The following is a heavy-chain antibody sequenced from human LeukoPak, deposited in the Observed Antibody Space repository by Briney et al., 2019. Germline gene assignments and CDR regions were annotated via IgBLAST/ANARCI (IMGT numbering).Heavy chain of an antibody. J-gene: IGHJ5*02. CDR1: GYSISSGYY. CDR2: IYNSGST. V-gene: IGHV4-38-2*01. Sequence: SETLSLTCAVSGYSISSGYYWGWIRQPPGKGVGWIGSIYNSGSTYYNPSLKRRVTISVDTSKNQFSLKLSSVTAADTAVYYCARHRLAGLYPNWFDPWGQGTLVTVSS. CDR3: ARHRLAGLYPNWFDP. D-gene: IGHD2/OR15-2a*01.